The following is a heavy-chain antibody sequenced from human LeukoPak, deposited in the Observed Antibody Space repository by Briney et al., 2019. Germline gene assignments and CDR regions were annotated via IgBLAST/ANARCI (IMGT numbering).Heavy chain of an antibody. Sequence: GGSLRLSCAASGITFSNYWMHWVRQAPGKGLVWVSRINGDGRITNYADSAKGRFTISRDNAKNTLYLQLNSLRAEDTAVYHCAKGSDYHFWSGSLYYFDYWGQGTLVTVSS. J-gene: IGHJ4*02. CDR1: GITFSNYW. CDR3: AKGSDYHFWSGSLYYFDY. D-gene: IGHD3-3*01. CDR2: INGDGRIT. V-gene: IGHV3-74*01.